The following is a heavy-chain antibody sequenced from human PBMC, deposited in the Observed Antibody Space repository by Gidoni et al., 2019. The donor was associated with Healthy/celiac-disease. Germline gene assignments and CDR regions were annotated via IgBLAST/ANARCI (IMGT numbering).Heavy chain of an antibody. CDR2: ISGSGGST. D-gene: IGHD2-2*01. CDR3: AKGVVPAAILIEGNWFDP. Sequence: EVQLLESGGGLVQPGGSLRLSCAASGFTFSSYAMSWVRQAPGKGLEWVSAISGSGGSTYYADSVKGRFTISRDNSKNTLYLQMNSLRAEDTAVYYCAKGVVPAAILIEGNWFDPWGQGTLVTVSS. CDR1: GFTFSSYA. J-gene: IGHJ5*02. V-gene: IGHV3-23*01.